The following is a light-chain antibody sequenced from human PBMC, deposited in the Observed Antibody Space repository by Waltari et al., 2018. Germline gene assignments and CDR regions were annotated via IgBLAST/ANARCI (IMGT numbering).Light chain of an antibody. CDR3: QQYYNTPVT. CDR1: QSVFYSSINKNY. J-gene: IGKJ4*01. Sequence: DIVLTQSPDSLTASLGARATINCKSSQSVFYSSINKNYLAWYQQRPGQPPKLLLYWASTRESGVPDRFIGSGSVTDFTLTISRLQAEDVAVYYCQQYYNTPVTFGGGTKVEIQ. CDR2: WAS. V-gene: IGKV4-1*01.